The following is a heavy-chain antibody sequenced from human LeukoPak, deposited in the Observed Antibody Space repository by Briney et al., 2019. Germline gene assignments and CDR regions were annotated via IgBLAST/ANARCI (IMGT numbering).Heavy chain of an antibody. D-gene: IGHD3-9*01. CDR2: ISGSGGST. CDR1: GFTFSSYA. J-gene: IGHJ4*02. V-gene: IGHV3-23*01. CDR3: AKISAYDILTGDFDY. Sequence: PGASLRLSCAASGFTFSSYAMSWVRQAPGKGLEWVSAISGSGGSTYYADSVKGRFTISSDNSKNTLYLQMNSLRAEDTAVYYCAKISAYDILTGDFDYWGQGTLVTVSS.